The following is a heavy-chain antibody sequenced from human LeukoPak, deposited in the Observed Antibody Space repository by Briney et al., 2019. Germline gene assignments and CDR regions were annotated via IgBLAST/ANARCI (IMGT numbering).Heavy chain of an antibody. V-gene: IGHV1-18*01. CDR3: ARDRRRRQGFYNGMDV. CDR1: GYSFDSYG. D-gene: IGHD5-24*01. Sequence: ASVKVSCKASGYSFDSYGISWVRQAPGQGLEWMGWIGAYNGNTNYAQKLQGRVAMTTDTSTSTAYMELRTLRSDDTAVDYCARDRRRRQGFYNGMDVWGQGTTVTVSS. CDR2: IGAYNGNT. J-gene: IGHJ6*02.